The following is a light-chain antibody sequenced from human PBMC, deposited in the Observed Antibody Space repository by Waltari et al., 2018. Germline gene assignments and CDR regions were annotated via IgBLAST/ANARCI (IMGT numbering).Light chain of an antibody. CDR1: SSDVGPYNF. Sequence: QSALTQPASVSGSPGQSITISCTGTSSDVGPYNFSSRYQQNPGKAPKLMIYEGNKRPSGVSNRFSGSKAGNTASLTISGLQAEDEADYYCYSYAGSGTWVFGGGTKLTVL. CDR3: YSYAGSGTWV. J-gene: IGLJ3*02. V-gene: IGLV2-23*01. CDR2: EGN.